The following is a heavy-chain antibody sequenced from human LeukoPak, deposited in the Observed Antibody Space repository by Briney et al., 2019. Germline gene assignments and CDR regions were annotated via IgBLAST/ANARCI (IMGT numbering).Heavy chain of an antibody. CDR1: GFTFSSYS. D-gene: IGHD3-10*01. V-gene: IGHV3-21*01. Sequence: GGSLRLSCAASGFTFSSYSMNWVRQAPGKGLEWVSSISSSSSYIYYADSVKGRFTISRDNAKNSLYLQMNSLRAEDTAVYYCARDFGGRVEDAFDIWGQGTMVTVSS. J-gene: IGHJ3*02. CDR2: ISSSSSYI. CDR3: ARDFGGRVEDAFDI.